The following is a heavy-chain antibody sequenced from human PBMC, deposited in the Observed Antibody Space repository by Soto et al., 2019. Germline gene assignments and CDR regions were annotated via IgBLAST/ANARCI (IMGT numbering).Heavy chain of an antibody. D-gene: IGHD4-4*01. J-gene: IGHJ5*01. V-gene: IGHV5-51*01. Sequence: GESLKISCQSSGYTFTNYWIGWVRQMPGEGLEWLGLFFPRDFDVRYSPSFEGQVTISADRSTATAFLQGRSLEASDSALYFCARLVSLLQPIDSWGQGTPVTVSS. CDR1: GYTFTNYW. CDR3: ARLVSLLQPIDS. CDR2: FFPRDFDV.